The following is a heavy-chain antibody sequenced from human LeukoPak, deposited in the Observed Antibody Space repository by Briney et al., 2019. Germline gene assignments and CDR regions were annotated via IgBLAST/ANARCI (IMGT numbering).Heavy chain of an antibody. Sequence: PGDSLKISCKGSRYSFTSYWIGWVRQVPGKGLEWMGIIYPGDSDTRYSPSFQGQVTISADKSISTAYLQWSSLKASDTAMYYCARHGYSSSWYTNWSYYYYMDVWGKGTTVTVSS. V-gene: IGHV5-51*01. CDR1: RYSFTSYW. CDR2: IYPGDSDT. D-gene: IGHD6-13*01. J-gene: IGHJ6*03. CDR3: ARHGYSSSWYTNWSYYYYMDV.